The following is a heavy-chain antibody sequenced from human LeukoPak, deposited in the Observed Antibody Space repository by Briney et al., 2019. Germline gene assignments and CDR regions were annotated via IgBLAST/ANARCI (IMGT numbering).Heavy chain of an antibody. CDR2: ISAYNGNA. Sequence: ASVKVSCKASGYTFTSYGISWVRQAPGQGLEWMGWISAYNGNANYAQKLQGRVTMTTDTSTSTAYMELRSLRSDDTAVYYCARPYCSGGSCYFSAWGQGTLVTVSS. V-gene: IGHV1-18*01. CDR3: ARPYCSGGSCYFSA. CDR1: GYTFTSYG. J-gene: IGHJ1*01. D-gene: IGHD2-15*01.